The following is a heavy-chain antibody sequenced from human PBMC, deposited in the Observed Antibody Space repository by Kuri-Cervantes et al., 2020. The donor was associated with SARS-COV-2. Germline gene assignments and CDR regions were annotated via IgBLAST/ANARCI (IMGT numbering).Heavy chain of an antibody. CDR2: IYHSGST. CDR3: AKCGFGRRGYFDY. V-gene: IGHV4-30-2*01. D-gene: IGHD3-10*01. Sequence: SETLSLTCTVSGGSISSGGYYWSWIRQPPGKGLEWIGYIYHSGSTYYNPSLKSRVTISVDRSKNQFSLKLSSVTAADTAVYYCAKCGFGRRGYFDYWGQGTLVTVSS. J-gene: IGHJ4*02. CDR1: GGSISSGGYY.